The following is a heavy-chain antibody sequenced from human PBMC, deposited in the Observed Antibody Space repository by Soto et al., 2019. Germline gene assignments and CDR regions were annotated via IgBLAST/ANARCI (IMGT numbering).Heavy chain of an antibody. Sequence: QVQLVESGGGVVQPGRSLRLSCAASGFTFSSYGMHWVRQAPGKGLEWVAVISYDGSNKYYADSVKGRFTISRDNSKNTLYLQMNSLRTEDTAVYYCAKERYSSSPPDFDYWGQGTLVTVSS. CDR1: GFTFSSYG. CDR3: AKERYSSSPPDFDY. D-gene: IGHD6-6*01. CDR2: ISYDGSNK. V-gene: IGHV3-30*18. J-gene: IGHJ4*02.